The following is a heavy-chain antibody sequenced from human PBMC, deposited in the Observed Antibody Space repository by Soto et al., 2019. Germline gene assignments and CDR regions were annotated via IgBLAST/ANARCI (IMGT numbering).Heavy chain of an antibody. CDR2: ISGSGGST. CDR3: AIVIVVVTAVDY. D-gene: IGHD2-21*02. V-gene: IGHV3-23*01. Sequence: GGSLRFSCAASGFTFSSYAMSWVRQAPGKGLEWVSAISGSGGSTYYADSVKGRFTISRDNSKNTLYLQMNSLRAEDTAVYYCAIVIVVVTAVDYWGQGTLVTVSS. CDR1: GFTFSSYA. J-gene: IGHJ4*02.